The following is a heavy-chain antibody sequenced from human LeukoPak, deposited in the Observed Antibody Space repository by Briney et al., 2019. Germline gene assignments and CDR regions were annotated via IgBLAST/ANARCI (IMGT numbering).Heavy chain of an antibody. CDR1: GFTFSSYW. Sequence: SGGSLRLSCAASGFTFSSYWMSWVRQAPGKGLEWVANIKKDGSEKYYVDSVKGRFTISRDNAKNSLYLQMNSLRAEDTAVYYCARRPPYYYYYMDVWGKGTTVTVSS. CDR3: ARRPPYYYYYMDV. V-gene: IGHV3-7*01. CDR2: IKKDGSEK. J-gene: IGHJ6*03.